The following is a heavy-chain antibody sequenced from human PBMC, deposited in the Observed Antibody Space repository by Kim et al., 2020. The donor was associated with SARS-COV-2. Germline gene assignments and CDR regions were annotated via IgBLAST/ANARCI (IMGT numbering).Heavy chain of an antibody. CDR3: ARADSNPGATDYYYGMDV. J-gene: IGHJ6*02. D-gene: IGHD4-4*01. V-gene: IGHV4-59*01. Sequence: KSRVTISVDTSKNQFSLKLSSVTAADTAVYYCARADSNPGATDYYYGMDVWGQGTTVTVSS.